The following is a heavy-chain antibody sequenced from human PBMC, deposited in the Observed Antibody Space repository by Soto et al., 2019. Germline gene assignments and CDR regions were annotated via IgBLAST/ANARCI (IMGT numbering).Heavy chain of an antibody. J-gene: IGHJ6*02. CDR2: INPSGGST. D-gene: IGHD5-18*01. CDR3: ARALLSINSYPFSCYYYGMDV. Sequence: ASVKVSCKASGYTFTSYYMHWVRQAPGQGLEWMGIINPSGGSTSYAQKFQGRVTMTRDTSTSTVYMELSSLRSEDTAVYYCARALLSINSYPFSCYYYGMDVWGQGTTVTVSS. V-gene: IGHV1-46*01. CDR1: GYTFTSYY.